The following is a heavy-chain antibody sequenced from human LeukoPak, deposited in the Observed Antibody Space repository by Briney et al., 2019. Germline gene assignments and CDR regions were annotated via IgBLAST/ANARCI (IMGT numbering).Heavy chain of an antibody. J-gene: IGHJ4*02. CDR1: GFTFDDYA. Sequence: PGRSLRLSCAASGFTFDDYAMHWVRQASGKGLEWVSGISWNSGSIGYADSVKGRFTISRDNAKNSLYLQMNSLRAEDTALYYCAIYCSSTSCDKGIDYWGQGTLVTVSS. D-gene: IGHD2-2*02. CDR2: ISWNSGSI. CDR3: AIYCSSTSCDKGIDY. V-gene: IGHV3-9*01.